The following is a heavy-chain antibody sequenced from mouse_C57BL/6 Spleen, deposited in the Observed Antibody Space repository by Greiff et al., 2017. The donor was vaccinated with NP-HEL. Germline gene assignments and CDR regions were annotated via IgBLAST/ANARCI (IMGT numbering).Heavy chain of an antibody. CDR1: GFTFTDYY. CDR2: IRNKANGYTT. Sequence: EVKLLESGGGLVQPGGSLSLSCAASGFTFTDYYMSWVRQPPGKALEWLGFIRNKANGYTTEYSASVKGRFTISRDNSQSILYLQMNALRAEDSAAYYCASSPALPYLDYWGEGTTLTVSS. V-gene: IGHV7-3*01. J-gene: IGHJ2*01. D-gene: IGHD6-1*01. CDR3: ASSPALPYLDY.